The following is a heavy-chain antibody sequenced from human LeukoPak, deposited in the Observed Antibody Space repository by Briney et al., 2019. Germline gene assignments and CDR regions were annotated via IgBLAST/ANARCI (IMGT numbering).Heavy chain of an antibody. Sequence: GGSLRLSCAASGFTLSSYAMSWARQAPGKGLECVSAISGSGGSTYYADSVKGRFTIPRDNSKNTLYLQMNSLRAEDTAVYYCAKGGFGVVIIFTYWGQGTLVTVSS. V-gene: IGHV3-23*01. CDR2: ISGSGGST. D-gene: IGHD3-3*01. J-gene: IGHJ4*02. CDR3: AKGGFGVVIIFTY. CDR1: GFTLSSYA.